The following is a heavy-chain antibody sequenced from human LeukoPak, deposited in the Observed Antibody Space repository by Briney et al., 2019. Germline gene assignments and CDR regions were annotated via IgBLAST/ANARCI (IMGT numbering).Heavy chain of an antibody. V-gene: IGHV1-3*02. CDR3: ARGSPGTYGFDM. D-gene: IGHD3-10*01. CDR2: SNGGNGNT. Sequence: ASVKVSCKASGYTFISYAMHWVRQAPGQRLEWMGWSNGGNGNTKYSQEFQGRVTISRDTSANTAYMELSSLRSEDMAVYYCARGSPGTYGFDMWGQGTMVTASS. J-gene: IGHJ3*02. CDR1: GYTFISYA.